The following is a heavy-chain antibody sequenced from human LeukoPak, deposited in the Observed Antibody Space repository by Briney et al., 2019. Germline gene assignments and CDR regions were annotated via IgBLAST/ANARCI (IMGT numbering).Heavy chain of an antibody. V-gene: IGHV3-30*04. D-gene: IGHD2-2*01. J-gene: IGHJ4*02. CDR2: ISYDGSNK. CDR3: ARTVVPGYYFDC. Sequence: GGSLRLSCAASGFTFSSYAMHWVRQAPGKGLEWVAVISYDGSNKYYADSVKGRFTISRDNPKNTLYLQMNSLRAEDTAVYYCARTVVPGYYFDCWGQGTLVTVSS. CDR1: GFTFSSYA.